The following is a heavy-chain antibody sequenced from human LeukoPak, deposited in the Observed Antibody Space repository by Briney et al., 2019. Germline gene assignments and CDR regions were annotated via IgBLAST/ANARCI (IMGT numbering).Heavy chain of an antibody. D-gene: IGHD3-22*01. J-gene: IGHJ4*02. V-gene: IGHV4-39*02. CDR3: AREPYYYDSSGYRYPYYFDY. CDR2: IYYSGST. Sequence: SETLSLTCTVSGGSISSSSYYWGWIRQPPGKGLEGIGSIYYSGSTYYNPSLKSRVTISVDTSKNQCSLKLSSVIAADTAVYYCAREPYYYDSSGYRYPYYFDYWGQGTLVTVSS. CDR1: GGSISSSSYY.